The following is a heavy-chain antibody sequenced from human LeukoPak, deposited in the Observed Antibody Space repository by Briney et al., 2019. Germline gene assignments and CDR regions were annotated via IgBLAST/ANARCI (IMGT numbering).Heavy chain of an antibody. V-gene: IGHV1-8*01. Sequence: ASVKVSCKASGYTFTSYDINWVRQATGQGLEWVGWMNPNSGNTGYAQKFQGRVTMTRNTSISTAYMELSSLRSEDTAVYYCARGPFFRSAARFEGMYNWFDPWGQGTLVTVSS. CDR1: GYTFTSYD. CDR3: ARGPFFRSAARFEGMYNWFDP. J-gene: IGHJ5*02. D-gene: IGHD2-2*01. CDR2: MNPNSGNT.